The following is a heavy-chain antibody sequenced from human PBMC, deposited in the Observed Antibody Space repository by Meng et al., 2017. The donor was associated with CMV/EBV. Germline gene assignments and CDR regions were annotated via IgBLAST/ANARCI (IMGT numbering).Heavy chain of an antibody. CDR3: ARGGIRYPYYYGMDV. Sequence: ASVKVSCKASGYTFTSYYMHWVRQAPGQGLEWMGWINPNSGGTNYAQKFQGRVTMTRDTSISTAYMELRSLRSDDTAVYYCARGGIRYPYYYGMDVWGQGTTVTVSS. J-gene: IGHJ6*02. CDR2: INPNSGGT. CDR1: GYTFTSYY. D-gene: IGHD3-9*01. V-gene: IGHV1-2*02.